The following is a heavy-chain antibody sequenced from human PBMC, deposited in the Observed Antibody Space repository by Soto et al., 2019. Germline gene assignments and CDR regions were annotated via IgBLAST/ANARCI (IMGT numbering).Heavy chain of an antibody. CDR2: ISAYNGNT. V-gene: IGHV1-18*01. D-gene: IGHD3-22*01. Sequence: VASVKVSCKASGYTFTSYGISWVRQAPGQGLEWMGWISAYNGNTNYAQKLQGRVTMTTDTSTSTAYMELRSLRSDDTAVYYCARDGYYDSSGYSDYWGQGTLVTVSS. J-gene: IGHJ4*02. CDR3: ARDGYYDSSGYSDY. CDR1: GYTFTSYG.